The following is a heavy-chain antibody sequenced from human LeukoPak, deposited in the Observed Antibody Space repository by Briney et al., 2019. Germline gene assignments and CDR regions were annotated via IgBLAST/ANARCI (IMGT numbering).Heavy chain of an antibody. CDR3: ARSSDY. CDR2: IKQDGSEK. Sequence: GGSLRLSCAASGFTFSSYGMHWVRQAPGKGLEWVANIKQDGSEKYYVDSVKGRFTISRDNAKNSLYLQMNSLRAEDTAVYYCARSSDYWGQGTLVTVSS. D-gene: IGHD6-6*01. CDR1: GFTFSSYG. J-gene: IGHJ4*02. V-gene: IGHV3-7*01.